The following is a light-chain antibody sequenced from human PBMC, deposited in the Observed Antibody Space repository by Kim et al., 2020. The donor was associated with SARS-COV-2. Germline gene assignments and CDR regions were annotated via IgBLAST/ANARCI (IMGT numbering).Light chain of an antibody. CDR1: PCISSY. J-gene: IGKJ2*01. CDR3: QQSYNTPRT. Sequence: SVGDRVTITLRASPCISSYLNWSQHIPGKAPKIVIYAASRVHSGVPSSFSGSASWTDFTLTISSLQPVHFATYYCQQSYNTPRTVGQRTKLEI. CDR2: AAS. V-gene: IGKV1-39*01.